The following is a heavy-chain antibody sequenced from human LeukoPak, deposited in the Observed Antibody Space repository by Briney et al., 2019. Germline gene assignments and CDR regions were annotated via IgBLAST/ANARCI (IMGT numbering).Heavy chain of an antibody. CDR3: ARGSSGYDYSHYDY. V-gene: IGHV3-33*01. J-gene: IGHJ4*02. CDR2: IWYDGSNK. CDR1: GFTFSSYG. Sequence: PGGSLRLSCAASGFTFSSYGMHWVRQAPGKGLEWVAVIWYDGSNKYYADSVKGRFTISRDNSKNTLYPQMNSLRAEDTAVYYCARGSSGYDYSHYDYWGQGTLVTVSS. D-gene: IGHD5-12*01.